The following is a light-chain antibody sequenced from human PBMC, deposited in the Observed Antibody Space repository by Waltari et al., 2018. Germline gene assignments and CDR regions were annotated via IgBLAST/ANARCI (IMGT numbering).Light chain of an antibody. V-gene: IGLV1-40*01. CDR1: SSNIGAGYD. J-gene: IGLJ3*02. CDR3: QSYDSSLSGWV. CDR2: GNT. Sequence: QSVLTQSPSVSGAPGQRVTISCTGSSSNIGAGYDVHWYLQLPGTAPKLLIYGNTNRPSGVPDRFSGSKSGTSASLAITGLQADDEADYYCQSYDSSLSGWVFGGGTKLTVL.